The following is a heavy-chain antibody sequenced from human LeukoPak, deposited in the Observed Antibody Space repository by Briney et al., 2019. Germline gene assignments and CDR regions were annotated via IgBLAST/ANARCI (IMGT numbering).Heavy chain of an antibody. CDR2: LSYDGSSK. Sequence: PGGSLRLPCAASGFTFSNFGMHWVRQAPGKGLEWVATLSYDGSSKYYADAVKGRSTISRDTSKNTLYLQMNSLTAEDTAMYYCAKDLGIAVEPKSLYGMDVWGQGTTVTVSS. CDR3: AKDLGIAVEPKSLYGMDV. J-gene: IGHJ6*02. D-gene: IGHD6-19*01. V-gene: IGHV3-30*18. CDR1: GFTFSNFG.